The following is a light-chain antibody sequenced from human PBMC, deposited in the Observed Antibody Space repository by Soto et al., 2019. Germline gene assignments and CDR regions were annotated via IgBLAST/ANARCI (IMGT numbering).Light chain of an antibody. CDR2: GAS. J-gene: IGKJ1*01. Sequence: PGERATLSCRASETVATNLAWYQQKPGQAPRLLISGASTRAAGISDRFRGSGSGTEFTLTISSLRSEDSAIYYCQQYFEWPPMTFGQGTKVDIK. V-gene: IGKV3-15*01. CDR1: ETVATN. CDR3: QQYFEWPPMT.